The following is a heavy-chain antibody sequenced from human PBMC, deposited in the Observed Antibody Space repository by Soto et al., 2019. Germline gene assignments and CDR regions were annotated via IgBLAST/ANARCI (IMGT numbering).Heavy chain of an antibody. CDR2: ITGTGSST. CDR1: GFTFSHFA. CDR3: AKSFGANPYWGLDL. D-gene: IGHD2-15*01. Sequence: EVQLLESGGGLVQPGGSLRLSCESSGFTFSHFAMTWVRQAPGKGLQWVSAITGTGSSTYNADSVKGRFTSSRDNSKNTLYLQMNDLRAEDTAVYFCAKSFGANPYWGLDLWGRGTLVIVSS. V-gene: IGHV3-23*01. J-gene: IGHJ2*01.